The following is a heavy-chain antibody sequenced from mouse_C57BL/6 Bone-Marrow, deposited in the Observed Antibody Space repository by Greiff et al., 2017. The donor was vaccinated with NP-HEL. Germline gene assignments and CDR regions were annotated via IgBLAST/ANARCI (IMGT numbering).Heavy chain of an antibody. Sequence: VKLVESGPGLVKPSQSRFLTCSITGFPITSGYYWIWIRQSPGKPLEWMGYITHSGETFYNPSLQSPISITRETSKNQFFLQLNSVTTEDTAMYYCAGDLYGYDAMDYWGQGTSVTVSS. CDR3: AGDLYGYDAMDY. J-gene: IGHJ4*01. V-gene: IGHV12-3*01. D-gene: IGHD1-1*02. CDR1: GFPITSGYY. CDR2: ITHSGET.